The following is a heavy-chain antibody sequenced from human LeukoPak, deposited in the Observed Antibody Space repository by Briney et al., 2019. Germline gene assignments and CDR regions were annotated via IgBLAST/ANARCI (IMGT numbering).Heavy chain of an antibody. J-gene: IGHJ4*02. CDR2: IYYSGST. CDR3: ARGYSSSLTVDY. Sequence: TSETLSLTCTVSGGSISTSSYYWGWIRQPPGKGLEWIGSIYYSGSTYYNPSLKSRVTISVDTSKNQFSLKLSSVTAADTAVYYCARGYSSSLTVDYWGQGTLVTVSS. D-gene: IGHD6-6*01. V-gene: IGHV4-39*07. CDR1: GGSISTSSYY.